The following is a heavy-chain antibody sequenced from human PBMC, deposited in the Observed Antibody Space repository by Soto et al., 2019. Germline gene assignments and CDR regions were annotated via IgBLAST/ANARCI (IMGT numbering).Heavy chain of an antibody. CDR1: GYTFTDYY. D-gene: IGHD3-3*01. J-gene: IGHJ4*02. Sequence: ASVKVSCKASGYTFTDYYMHWVRQAPGQGLEWMGWINPNSGGTNYAQKFQGRVTMTRDTSISTAYMELSRLRSDDTAVYYCAGDSTRLFVEWLFNYWGQGTLVTVSS. CDR2: INPNSGGT. CDR3: AGDSTRLFVEWLFNY. V-gene: IGHV1-2*02.